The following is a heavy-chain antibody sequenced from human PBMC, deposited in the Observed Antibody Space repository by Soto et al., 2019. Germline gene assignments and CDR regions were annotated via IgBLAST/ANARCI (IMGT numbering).Heavy chain of an antibody. Sequence: QVQLVESGGGVVQPGRSLRLSCAASGFTFSNYGMHWVRQAPGKGLEWVAIIWYDGSNDYYVDSVKGRFTISRDNSKNTLSRQMTSMRAEDTAVYYCARDRWEFQLFYYGLDVWGQGTTVTVSS. CDR1: GFTFSNYG. CDR3: ARDRWEFQLFYYGLDV. D-gene: IGHD1-26*01. CDR2: IWYDGSND. V-gene: IGHV3-33*01. J-gene: IGHJ6*02.